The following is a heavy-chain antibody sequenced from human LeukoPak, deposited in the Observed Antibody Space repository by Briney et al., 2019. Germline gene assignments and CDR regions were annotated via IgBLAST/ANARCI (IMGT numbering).Heavy chain of an antibody. CDR2: INHSGST. CDR3: ARATMLFGYYYYMDV. Sequence: PSETLSLTCAVYGGSFSGYYWSWIRQPPGKGLEWIGEINHSGSTNYNPSLKSRVTISVDTSKNQFSLKLSSVTAADTAVYYCARATMLFGYYYYMDVWGKGTTVTVSS. CDR1: GGSFSGYY. V-gene: IGHV4-34*01. J-gene: IGHJ6*03. D-gene: IGHD2-21*01.